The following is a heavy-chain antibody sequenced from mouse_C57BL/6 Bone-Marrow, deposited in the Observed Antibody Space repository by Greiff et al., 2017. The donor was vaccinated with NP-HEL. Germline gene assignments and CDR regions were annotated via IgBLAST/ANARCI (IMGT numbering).Heavy chain of an antibody. CDR3: ARPEYDGYYVWFAY. V-gene: IGHV5-2*01. J-gene: IGHJ3*01. Sequence: EVKLMESGGGLVQPGESLKLSCESNEYEFPSHDMSWVRKTPEKRLELVAAINSDGGSTYYPDTMERRFIISRDNTKKTLYLQMSSLRSEDTALYYGARPEYDGYYVWFAYWGKGTLVTVSA. D-gene: IGHD2-3*01. CDR1: EYEFPSHD. CDR2: INSDGGST.